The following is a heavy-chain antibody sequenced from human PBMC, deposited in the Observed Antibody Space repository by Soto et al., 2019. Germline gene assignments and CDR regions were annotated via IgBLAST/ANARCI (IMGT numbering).Heavy chain of an antibody. J-gene: IGHJ4*02. V-gene: IGHV3-7*01. CDR2: IKQDGSGK. CDR1: GFTFSSCW. Sequence: GGSLRLSCAASGFTFSSCWMSWVRQAPGKGLEWVANIKQDGSGKYYVDSVKGRSTISRANAKNSPYLQMTSPSAEDTAVYYCARPQLGGFDYWGQGTLVTVSS. CDR3: ARPQLGGFDY. D-gene: IGHD6-6*01.